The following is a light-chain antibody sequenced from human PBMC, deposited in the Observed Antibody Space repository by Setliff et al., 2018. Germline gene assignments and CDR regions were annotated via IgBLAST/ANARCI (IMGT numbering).Light chain of an antibody. CDR2: EVR. J-gene: IGLJ1*01. Sequence: QSALTQPASVSGSPGQSITISCTGTSSDVGSYNLVSWYQQQPGKAPKLMIYEVRKRPSGASNRFSGSKSGNTASLTISGLQAEDEADYYCCSYAGSSTYVFGTGTKATVL. CDR3: CSYAGSSTYV. V-gene: IGLV2-23*02. CDR1: SSDVGSYNL.